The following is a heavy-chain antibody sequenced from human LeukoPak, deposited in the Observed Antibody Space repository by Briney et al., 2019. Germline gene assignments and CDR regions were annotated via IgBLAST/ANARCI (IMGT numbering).Heavy chain of an antibody. D-gene: IGHD4-23*01. CDR1: GGTFSSYA. CDR2: IIPIFGTG. Sequence: ASVKVSCKASGGTFSSYAISWVRQAPGQGLEWMGRIIPIFGTGNYAQKFQGRVTINTDESTSTAYMELSNLNSEDTAVYYCARGGKWTATGLYYYYMDVWGKGTTVTVSS. V-gene: IGHV1-69*05. CDR3: ARGGKWTATGLYYYYMDV. J-gene: IGHJ6*03.